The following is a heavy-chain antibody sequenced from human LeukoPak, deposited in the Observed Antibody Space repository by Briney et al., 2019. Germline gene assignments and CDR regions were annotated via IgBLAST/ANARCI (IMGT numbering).Heavy chain of an antibody. J-gene: IGHJ6*02. CDR3: ARDQGGDYYYYYYYGMDV. D-gene: IGHD4-17*01. CDR2: IIPIFGTA. CDR1: GYTFTGYY. Sequence: SVKVSCKASGYTFTGYYMRWVRQAPGQGLEWMGGIIPIFGTANYAQKFQGRVTITADESTSTAYMELSSLRSEDTAVYYCARDQGGDYYYYYYYGMDVWGQGTTVTVSS. V-gene: IGHV1-69*13.